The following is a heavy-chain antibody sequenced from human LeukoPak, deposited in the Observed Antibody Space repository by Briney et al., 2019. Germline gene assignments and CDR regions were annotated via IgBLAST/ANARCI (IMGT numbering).Heavy chain of an antibody. D-gene: IGHD3-22*01. CDR2: ISGDGGNT. J-gene: IGHJ6*02. CDR1: GFTFDDYA. Sequence: GGSLRLSCAASGFTFDDYAMHWVRQAPGKGLEWVSLISGDGGNTFYADSVKGRFTISRDNSKDSLYLQMNGLRTEDTALYYCVKDTSAGMIVGMDVWGQGTTVTVSS. CDR3: VKDTSAGMIVGMDV. V-gene: IGHV3-43*02.